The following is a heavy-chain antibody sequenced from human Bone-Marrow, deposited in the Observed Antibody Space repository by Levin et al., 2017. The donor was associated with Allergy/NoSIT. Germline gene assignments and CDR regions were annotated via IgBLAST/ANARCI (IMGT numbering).Heavy chain of an antibody. D-gene: IGHD3-22*01. Sequence: GGSLRLSCAASGFTFSSYAMSWVRQAPGKGLEWVSAISGSGGSTYYADSVKGRFTISRDNSKNTLYLQMNSLRGEDTAVYYCAKDVTPLIGNYWGQGTLVTVSS. J-gene: IGHJ4*02. CDR1: GFTFSSYA. V-gene: IGHV3-23*01. CDR3: AKDVTPLIGNY. CDR2: ISGSGGST.